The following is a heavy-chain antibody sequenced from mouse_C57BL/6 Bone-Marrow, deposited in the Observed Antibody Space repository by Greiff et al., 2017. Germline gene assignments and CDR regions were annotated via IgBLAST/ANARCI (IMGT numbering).Heavy chain of an antibody. Sequence: EVKVEESGGGLVQPGGSLKLSCAASGFTFSDYYMYWVRQTPEKRLEWVAYISNGGGSTYYPDTVKGRFTISRDNAKNTLYLQMSRLKSEDTAMYYCARHPRAMDYWGQGTSVTVSS. CDR1: GFTFSDYY. CDR3: ARHPRAMDY. CDR2: ISNGGGST. J-gene: IGHJ4*01. V-gene: IGHV5-12*01. D-gene: IGHD3-1*01.